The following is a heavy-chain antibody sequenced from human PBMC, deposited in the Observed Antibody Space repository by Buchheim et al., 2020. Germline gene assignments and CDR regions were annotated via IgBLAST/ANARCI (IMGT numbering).Heavy chain of an antibody. CDR1: GGSISSGDYY. V-gene: IGHV4-30-4*01. CDR2: IYYSGST. D-gene: IGHD3-22*01. CDR3: ARDYRPYSSGYWGGGMDV. J-gene: IGHJ6*02. Sequence: QVQLQESGPGLVKPSQTLSLTCTVSGGSISSGDYYWSWIRQPPGKGLEWIGYIYYSGSTYYNPSLKSRATISVDTSQNQVSLKLSSVTAADTAVYYCARDYRPYSSGYWGGGMDVWGQGTT.